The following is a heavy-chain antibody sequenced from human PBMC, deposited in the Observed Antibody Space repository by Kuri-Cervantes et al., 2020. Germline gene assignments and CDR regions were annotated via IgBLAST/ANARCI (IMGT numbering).Heavy chain of an antibody. Sequence: ASVKVSCKASGYSFSDYYVHWVRQAPGQGLEWMGWISPKTGGTNYAQKFQGRVTMTEDTSTDTVYMELSSLRSEDTAVYYCATSVIMGCSSTSCSIDYWGQGTLVTVSS. D-gene: IGHD2-2*01. CDR3: ATSVIMGCSSTSCSIDY. J-gene: IGHJ4*02. V-gene: IGHV1-2*02. CDR1: GYSFSDYY. CDR2: ISPKTGGT.